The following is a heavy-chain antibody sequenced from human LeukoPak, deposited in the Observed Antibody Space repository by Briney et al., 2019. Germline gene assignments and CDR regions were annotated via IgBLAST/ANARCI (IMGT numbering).Heavy chain of an antibody. J-gene: IGHJ2*01. CDR3: TRMRGYPYGYWYLDL. V-gene: IGHV1-8*01. CDR1: GYTFTSYD. D-gene: IGHD5-18*01. CDR2: MNPTSGNT. Sequence: ASVKVSCKAAGYTFTSYDINWVRQAPGQGLEWMGWMNPTSGNTGYAQKLQGRVTMTRDASIATAYMELSSLTSEDTALYYCTRMRGYPYGYWYLDLWGRGTPVTVSS.